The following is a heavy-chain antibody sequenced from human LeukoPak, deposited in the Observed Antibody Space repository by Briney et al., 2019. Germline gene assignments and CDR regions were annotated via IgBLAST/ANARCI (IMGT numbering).Heavy chain of an antibody. CDR1: GFTFSTYA. V-gene: IGHV3-23*01. CDR2: LSGSGGSP. CDR3: AKFEGLCGSANTCYHFDC. Sequence: GGSLRLSCDASGFTFSTYAMSWVRQAPGEGLEWVSGLSGSGGSPWYADSVKGRFTISRDNSKNTVYLHMNSLRAEDTAVYYCAKFEGLCGSANTCYHFDCWGQGTLVTVSS. D-gene: IGHD2-2*01. J-gene: IGHJ4*02.